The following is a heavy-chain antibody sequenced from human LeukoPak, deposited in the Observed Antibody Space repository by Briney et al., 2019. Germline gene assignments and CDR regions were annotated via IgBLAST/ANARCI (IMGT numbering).Heavy chain of an antibody. CDR1: TFTFPSYA. CDR2: ISARGGST. V-gene: IGHV3-23*01. J-gene: IGHJ5*02. D-gene: IGHD3-22*01. Sequence: PGGSLRLSCAASTFTFPSYAMSWVRQAPGKGLEWVASISARGGSTNYADSVKGRFTISRDSSKNTLYLQMNRLRAEDTAVYFCANTYYESSPLGPWGQGTLVTVSS. CDR3: ANTYYESSPLGP.